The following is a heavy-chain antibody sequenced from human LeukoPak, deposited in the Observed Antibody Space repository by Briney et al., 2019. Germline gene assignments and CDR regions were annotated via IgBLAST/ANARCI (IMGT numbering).Heavy chain of an antibody. V-gene: IGHV3-74*01. D-gene: IGHD2/OR15-2a*01. CDR2: INSDGSWT. J-gene: IGHJ4*02. Sequence: GGSLRLSCAASGNYWMHWVRQVPGKGLVWVSHINSDGSWTSYADSVKGRFTISKDNAKNTVYLQMNSLRAEDTAAYYCVSFYETYWGRGTLVTVSS. CDR3: VSFYETY. CDR1: GNYW.